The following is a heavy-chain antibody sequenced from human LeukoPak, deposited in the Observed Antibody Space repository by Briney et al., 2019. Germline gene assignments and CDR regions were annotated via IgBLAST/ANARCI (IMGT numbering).Heavy chain of an antibody. Sequence: PSETLSLTCTVSGGSISSYYWSWIRQPPGKGLEWIGYIYYSGSTNYNPSLKSRVTISVDTSKNQFSLKLSSVTAADTAVYYCARDIYDFWSGGGAFDIWGQGTMVTVSS. J-gene: IGHJ3*02. CDR2: IYYSGST. CDR1: GGSISSYY. V-gene: IGHV4-59*01. D-gene: IGHD3-3*01. CDR3: ARDIYDFWSGGGAFDI.